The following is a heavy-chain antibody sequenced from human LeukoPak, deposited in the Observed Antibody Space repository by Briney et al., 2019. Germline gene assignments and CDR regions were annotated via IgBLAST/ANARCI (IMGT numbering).Heavy chain of an antibody. CDR1: GFTFSSYA. Sequence: GGSLRLSCAASGFTFSSYAMSWVRQAPGKGLEWVSVISGSGGSTHYADSVKGRLTISRDNSKNTLYLQMNSLRAEDTAVYYCAQTVAGTNYYYYHMDVWGKGTTVTVSS. D-gene: IGHD6-19*01. J-gene: IGHJ6*03. CDR3: AQTVAGTNYYYYHMDV. CDR2: ISGSGGST. V-gene: IGHV3-23*01.